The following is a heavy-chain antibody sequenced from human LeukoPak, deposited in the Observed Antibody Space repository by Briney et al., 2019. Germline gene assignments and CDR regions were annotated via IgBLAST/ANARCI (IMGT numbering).Heavy chain of an antibody. D-gene: IGHD3-10*01. CDR2: IPGSGDGT. CDR1: GFTFSSYA. CDR3: VKGFVHPTYYFEY. V-gene: IGHV3-23*01. Sequence: GGSLRLSCAASGFTFSSYAMMWVRQSPEKGLEWVSSIPGSGDGTYYADSVRGRFTISRENSKYTLYLQMNSLRAEDTAVYFCVKGFVHPTYYFEYWGQGTLVTVSS. J-gene: IGHJ4*02.